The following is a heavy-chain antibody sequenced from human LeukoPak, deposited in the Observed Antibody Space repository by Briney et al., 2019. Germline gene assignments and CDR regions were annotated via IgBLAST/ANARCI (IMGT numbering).Heavy chain of an antibody. J-gene: IGHJ4*02. Sequence: GGSLRLSCAASGFTFSSYAMSWVRQAPGKGLEWVSSTSGSAGSTHYADSVKGRFTISRDNSKDTPLLQINSLRADDTAVYYCAKDSGSYRVFDYWGQGTLVTVSS. CDR3: AKDSGSYRVFDY. CDR1: GFTFSSYA. V-gene: IGHV3-23*01. CDR2: TSGSAGST. D-gene: IGHD1-26*01.